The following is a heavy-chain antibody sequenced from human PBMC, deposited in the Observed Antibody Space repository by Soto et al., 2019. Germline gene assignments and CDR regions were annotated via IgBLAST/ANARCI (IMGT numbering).Heavy chain of an antibody. CDR2: SYYSGYYSGST. D-gene: IGHD4-17*01. CDR3: AREGYSDTYSYYRTLDV. Sequence: PSETLSLTCTVSGDSVTSDSYFWSWIRQPPGKGLEWIGNSYYSGYYSGSTNHNPSLKRRVNVSVDTSKNQFSLKLRSVTAADTAVYYCAREGYSDTYSYYRTLDVWGQGTTVTVSS. J-gene: IGHJ6*02. V-gene: IGHV4-61*01. CDR1: GDSVTSDSYF.